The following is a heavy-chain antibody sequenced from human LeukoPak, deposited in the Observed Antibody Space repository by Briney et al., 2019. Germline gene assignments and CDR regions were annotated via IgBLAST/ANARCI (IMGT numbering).Heavy chain of an antibody. J-gene: IGHJ4*02. V-gene: IGHV4-34*01. CDR2: INHSGST. CDR3: ARGTDRSKIGY. D-gene: IGHD3-22*01. CDR1: GGSFSGYY. Sequence: SETLSLTCAVYGGSFSGYYWSWIRQPPGKGLEWIGEINHSGSTNYNPSLKSRVTISVDTSKNQFSLKLGSVTAADTAVYYCARGTDRSKIGYWGQGTLVTVSS.